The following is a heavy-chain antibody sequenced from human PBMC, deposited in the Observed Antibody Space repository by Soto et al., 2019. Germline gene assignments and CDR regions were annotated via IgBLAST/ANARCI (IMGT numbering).Heavy chain of an antibody. CDR2: ISSSSSYI. D-gene: IGHD3-10*01. J-gene: IGHJ4*02. V-gene: IGHV3-21*01. CDR3: ARNRVYYYGSGSSLSTFDY. Sequence: GGSLRLSCAASGFTFSSYSMNWVRQAPGKGLEWVSSISSSSSYIYYADSVKGRFTISRDNAKNSLYLQMNSLRAEDTAVYYCARNRVYYYGSGSSLSTFDYWAQGTLVTVSS. CDR1: GFTFSSYS.